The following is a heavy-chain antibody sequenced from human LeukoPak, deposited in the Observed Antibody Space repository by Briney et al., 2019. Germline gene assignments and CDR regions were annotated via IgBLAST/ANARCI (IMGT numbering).Heavy chain of an antibody. D-gene: IGHD6-13*01. J-gene: IGHJ5*02. Sequence: GGSLRLSCAASGFTVGSNYMSWARQAPGKGLEWVTTITYDGSKKSYADSVKGRFTVSRDNSQNTLYLQINSLTVEDSAVYYCATEGAPGSSSWYSVAAWGQGTLVTVSS. V-gene: IGHV3-30-3*01. CDR3: ATEGAPGSSSWYSVAA. CDR2: ITYDGSKK. CDR1: GFTVGSNY.